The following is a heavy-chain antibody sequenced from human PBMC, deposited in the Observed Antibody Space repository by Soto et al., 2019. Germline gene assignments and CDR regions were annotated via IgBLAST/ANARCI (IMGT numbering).Heavy chain of an antibody. Sequence: SVKVSCKASGGTFSSYAISWVRQAPGQGLEWMGGIILIFGTANYAQKFQGRVTITADESTSTAYMELSSLRSEDTAVYYCAGLIAARPGWFDPWGQGTLVTVSS. CDR2: IILIFGTA. J-gene: IGHJ5*02. CDR1: GGTFSSYA. D-gene: IGHD6-6*01. V-gene: IGHV1-69*13. CDR3: AGLIAARPGWFDP.